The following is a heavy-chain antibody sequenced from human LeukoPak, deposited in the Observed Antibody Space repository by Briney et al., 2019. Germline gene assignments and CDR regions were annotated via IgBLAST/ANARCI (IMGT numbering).Heavy chain of an antibody. CDR3: ARDRTYSDSSTIYFYGMDV. D-gene: IGHD1-26*01. Sequence: SETLSLTCSVSGGTIRSYYWSWIRQPPGKGLEWIGYISYSGSTKYNPSLESRVTISVDTSKSQFSLKLRSVTAADTAVYYCARDRTYSDSSTIYFYGMDVWGHGTTVTVSS. J-gene: IGHJ6*02. V-gene: IGHV4-59*01. CDR2: ISYSGST. CDR1: GGTIRSYY.